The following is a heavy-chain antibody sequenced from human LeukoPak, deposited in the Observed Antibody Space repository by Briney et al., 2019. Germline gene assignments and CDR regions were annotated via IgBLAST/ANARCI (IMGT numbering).Heavy chain of an antibody. CDR3: ARRMQPYYYHY. CDR1: GFTFSSYA. V-gene: IGHV3-30-3*01. CDR2: ISYDGSNK. J-gene: IGHJ4*02. D-gene: IGHD6-13*01. Sequence: GGSLRLSCAASGFTFSSYAMHWIRQAPGKGLEWVAVISYDGSNKYYADSVKGRFTISRDNSKNTLYLQMNSLRAEDTAVYYCARRMQPYYYHYWDQGTLVTVSS.